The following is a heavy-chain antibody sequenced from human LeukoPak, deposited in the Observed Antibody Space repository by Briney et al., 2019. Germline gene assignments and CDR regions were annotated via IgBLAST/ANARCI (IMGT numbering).Heavy chain of an antibody. CDR1: GDSISSYY. J-gene: IGHJ6*03. CDR3: ARASGSYHNYYYYYMDV. V-gene: IGHV4-4*07. CDR2: IYTSGST. Sequence: SETLSLTCTVSGDSISSYYWSWIRQPAGEGLEWIGRIYTSGSTNYNPSLKSRVTMSVDTSKNKFSLKLSSVTAADTAVYYCARASGSYHNYYYYYMDVWGKGTTVTVSS. D-gene: IGHD1-26*01.